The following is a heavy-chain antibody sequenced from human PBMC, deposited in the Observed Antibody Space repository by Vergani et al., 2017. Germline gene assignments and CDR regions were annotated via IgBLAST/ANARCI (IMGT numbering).Heavy chain of an antibody. V-gene: IGHV3-9*01. J-gene: IGHJ6*03. D-gene: IGHD2-21*01. Sequence: EVQLVESGGGLVQPGRSLRLSFAASGFTFDDYAMHLVRQAPGKGLEWVSGISWNSGSIGYADSVKGRFTISRDNAKNSLYLQMNSLRAEDTALYYCAKVASLRSYYYYYYMDVWGKGTTVTVSS. CDR3: AKVASLRSYYYYYYMDV. CDR2: ISWNSGSI. CDR1: GFTFDDYA.